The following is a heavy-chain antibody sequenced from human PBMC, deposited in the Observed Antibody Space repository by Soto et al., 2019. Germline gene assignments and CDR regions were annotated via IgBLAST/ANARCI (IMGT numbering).Heavy chain of an antibody. CDR1: GFTFSSYG. CDR3: ATLVGATTHDAFDI. CDR2: IWYDGSNK. D-gene: IGHD1-26*01. J-gene: IGHJ3*02. Sequence: GGSLRLSCAASGFTFSSYGMHWVRQAPGKGLEWVAVIWYDGSNKYYADSVKGRFTISRDNSKNTLYLQMNSLRAEDTAVYYCATLVGATTHDAFDIWGQGTMVTVSS. V-gene: IGHV3-33*01.